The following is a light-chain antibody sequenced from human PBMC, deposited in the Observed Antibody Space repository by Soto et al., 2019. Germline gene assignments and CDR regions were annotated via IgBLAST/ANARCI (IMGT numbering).Light chain of an antibody. Sequence: QSVLTQPPSASGTPGQRVTISCSGSSSNIGSNSVNWYQQLPGAAPKLLIYSNNQRPSGVPDRFSGSKSGTSAPLAISGLQSEDEADYYCAAWDDSLNGREVFGTGTQLTVL. J-gene: IGLJ1*01. CDR3: AAWDDSLNGREV. CDR2: SNN. CDR1: SSNIGSNS. V-gene: IGLV1-44*01.